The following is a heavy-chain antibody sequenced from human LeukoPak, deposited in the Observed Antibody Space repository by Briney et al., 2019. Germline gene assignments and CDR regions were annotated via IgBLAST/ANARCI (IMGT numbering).Heavy chain of an antibody. J-gene: IGHJ2*01. D-gene: IGHD6-19*01. Sequence: ASVKVSCKASGDTFTNYYIHWVRQAPGQGLEWMGIINPSADSTNYAQNFRDRVTMTRDTSTSTVYMELGSLRSEDTAIYYCARATIAVSADWYFDLWGRGTLLTVSS. CDR2: INPSADST. V-gene: IGHV1-46*01. CDR1: GDTFTNYY. CDR3: ARATIAVSADWYFDL.